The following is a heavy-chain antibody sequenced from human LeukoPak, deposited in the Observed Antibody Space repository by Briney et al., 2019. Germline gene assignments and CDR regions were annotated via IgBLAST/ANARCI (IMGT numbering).Heavy chain of an antibody. CDR2: IYTRGST. V-gene: IGHV4-4*07. Sequence: SETLSLTCTVSGGSINNYYWSWIRQPAGKGLEWIGRIYTRGSTNYNPSLKSRVTMSVDPSKNQFSLKLSSVTAADTAVYYCARGRYCSADICSGGDAFDIWGQGKMVSVSS. J-gene: IGHJ3*02. D-gene: IGHD2-15*01. CDR1: GGSINNYY. CDR3: ARGRYCSADICSGGDAFDI.